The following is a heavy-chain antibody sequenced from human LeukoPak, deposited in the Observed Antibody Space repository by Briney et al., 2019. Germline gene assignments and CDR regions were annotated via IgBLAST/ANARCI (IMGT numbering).Heavy chain of an antibody. J-gene: IGHJ4*02. CDR2: INHSGSTS. CDR3: ARKSGFARDY. V-gene: IGHV4-34*01. Sequence: SETLSLTCAVYGESFSGYFWNWIRQPPGKGLEWIGEINHSGSTSNHNPSLKSRVTMSVDTSKNQFSLKLSSVTAADTAVYYCARKSGFARDYWGQGNLVTVSS. D-gene: IGHD5-12*01. CDR1: GESFSGYF.